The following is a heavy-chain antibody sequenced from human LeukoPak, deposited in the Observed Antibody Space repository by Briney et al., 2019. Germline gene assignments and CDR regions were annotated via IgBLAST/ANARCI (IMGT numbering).Heavy chain of an antibody. Sequence: SETLSLTCAVSGYSINSGYCWGWIRQPPGKGLEWIGGIDHSGNTHYNPSLKNRVTISVDTSKNQFSLKLSSVTAADTAVYYCARAEVDCSSTSCYRAFHNWFDPWGQGTLVTVSS. D-gene: IGHD2-2*02. CDR3: ARAEVDCSSTSCYRAFHNWFDP. J-gene: IGHJ5*02. CDR1: GYSINSGYC. V-gene: IGHV4-38-2*01. CDR2: IDHSGNT.